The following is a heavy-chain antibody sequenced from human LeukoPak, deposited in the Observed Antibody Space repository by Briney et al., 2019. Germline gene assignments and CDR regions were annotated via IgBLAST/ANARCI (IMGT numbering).Heavy chain of an antibody. D-gene: IGHD3-10*01. Sequence: GGSLRLSCAASGFTFNTYEMNWVRQAPGKGLEWVSYISSSGNTIYYADSVKGRFTISRDNAKNSLYLQMNSLRAEDTAVYYCARALWFGETFPAYWGQGTLVTVSS. CDR2: ISSSGNTI. V-gene: IGHV3-48*03. CDR3: ARALWFGETFPAY. J-gene: IGHJ4*02. CDR1: GFTFNTYE.